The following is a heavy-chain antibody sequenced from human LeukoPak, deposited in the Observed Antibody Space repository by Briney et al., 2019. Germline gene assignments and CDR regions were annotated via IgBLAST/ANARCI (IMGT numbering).Heavy chain of an antibody. Sequence: GASVKVSCKASGGTFSSYAISWVRQAPGQGLEWMGGIIPIFGTANYAQKFQGRVTITTDESTSTAYMELSSLRSEDTAVYYCARVDSGYDRNWFDPWGQRTLVTVSS. CDR3: ARVDSGYDRNWFDP. J-gene: IGHJ5*02. CDR2: IIPIFGTA. D-gene: IGHD5-12*01. V-gene: IGHV1-69*05. CDR1: GGTFSSYA.